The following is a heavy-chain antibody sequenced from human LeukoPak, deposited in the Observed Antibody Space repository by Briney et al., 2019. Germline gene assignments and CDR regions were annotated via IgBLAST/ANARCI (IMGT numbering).Heavy chain of an antibody. D-gene: IGHD3-22*01. CDR2: IYYSGST. J-gene: IGHJ2*01. CDR3: ARAPGYYDSSGFDWYFDL. V-gene: IGHV4-59*01. CDR1: GGSNSSYY. Sequence: SETLSLTCTVSGGSNSSYYWSWIRQPPGKGLEWIGYIYYSGSTNYNPSLKSRVTISVDTSKNQFSLKLSSVTAADTAVYYCARAPGYYDSSGFDWYFDLWGRGTLVTVSS.